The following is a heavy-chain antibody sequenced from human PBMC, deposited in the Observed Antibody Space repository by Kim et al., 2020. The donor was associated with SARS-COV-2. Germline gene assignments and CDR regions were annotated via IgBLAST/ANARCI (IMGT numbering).Heavy chain of an antibody. CDR1: GGSISSYY. J-gene: IGHJ3*02. V-gene: IGHV4-4*07. D-gene: IGHD3-22*01. Sequence: SETLSLTCTVSGGSISSYYWSWIRQPAGKGLEWIGRIYTSGSTNYNPSLKSRVTMSVDTSKNQFSLKLSSVTAADTAVYYCARGDYYDSSGYSLVAFDIWGQGTMVTVSS. CDR3: ARGDYYDSSGYSLVAFDI. CDR2: IYTSGST.